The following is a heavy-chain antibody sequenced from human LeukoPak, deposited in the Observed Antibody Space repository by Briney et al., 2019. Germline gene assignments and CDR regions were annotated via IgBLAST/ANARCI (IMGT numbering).Heavy chain of an antibody. J-gene: IGHJ3*02. CDR3: ALSGGSYHEAGAFDI. CDR2: ISSSSSTI. CDR1: GFTFSSYS. D-gene: IGHD1-26*01. Sequence: PGGSLRLSCAASGFTFSSYSMNWVRQAPGKGLEWVSYISSSSSTIYYADSVKGRFTISRDNAKNSLYLQMNSLRAEDTAVYYCALSGGSYHEAGAFDIWGQGTMVTVSS. V-gene: IGHV3-48*04.